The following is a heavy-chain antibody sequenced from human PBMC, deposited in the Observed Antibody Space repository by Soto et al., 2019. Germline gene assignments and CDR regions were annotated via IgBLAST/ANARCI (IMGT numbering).Heavy chain of an antibody. CDR1: GGTFSSYA. V-gene: IGHV1-69*01. J-gene: IGHJ6*02. D-gene: IGHD6-13*01. Sequence: QVQLVQSGAEVKKPGSSVKVSCKASGGTFSSYAISWVRHAPGQGLEWMGGIIPIFGTANYAQKFQGRVTITADESTSTAYMELSSLRSEDTAVYYCARDIHSSSSYHYYGMDVCGQGTTVIVSS. CDR2: IIPIFGTA. CDR3: ARDIHSSSSYHYYGMDV.